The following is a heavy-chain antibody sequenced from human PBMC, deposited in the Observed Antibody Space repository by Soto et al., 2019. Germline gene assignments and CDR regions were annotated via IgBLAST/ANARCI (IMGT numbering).Heavy chain of an antibody. D-gene: IGHD3-22*01. Sequence: EVQLVESGGGLVQPGSSLRLSCAASGFTFTASAIHWVRQASGKGLEWVGRVRTKNKNYATTYAASVTGRFTIARDDSRNTAFLQMSSLKTEDTAIYYCTSYDNSGYFYLNYWGQGTLVTVSS. J-gene: IGHJ4*02. CDR2: VRTKNKNYAT. V-gene: IGHV3-73*02. CDR3: TSYDNSGYFYLNY. CDR1: GFTFTASA.